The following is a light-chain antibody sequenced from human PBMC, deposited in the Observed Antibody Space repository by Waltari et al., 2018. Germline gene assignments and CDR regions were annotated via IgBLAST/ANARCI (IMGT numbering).Light chain of an antibody. CDR1: SSDLGGFNF. CDR3: CSYAGRITFVV. J-gene: IGLJ2*01. CDR2: EGT. V-gene: IGLV2-23*01. Sequence: QSALTQPASVSGSPGQSITIPCTGTSSDLGGFNFVPWYQQHPGKAPKVLIYEGTKRPSGISNRFSGSKSGNTASLTISGLQAEDEADYYCCSYAGRITFVVFGGGTKLTVL.